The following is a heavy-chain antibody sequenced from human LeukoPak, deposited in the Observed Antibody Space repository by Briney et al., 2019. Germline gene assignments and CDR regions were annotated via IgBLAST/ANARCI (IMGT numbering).Heavy chain of an antibody. Sequence: PSETLSLTCTVSGGSINSYYWSWIRQPAGKGLEWIGRMYSSGGTNYNPSLKSRVSMSVDTSKNQFSLKLTSVTAADTAVYYCARGGKATVVTMWGQGILVTVSS. CDR1: GGSINSYY. V-gene: IGHV4-4*07. D-gene: IGHD4-23*01. CDR2: MYSSGGT. CDR3: ARGGKATVVTM. J-gene: IGHJ4*02.